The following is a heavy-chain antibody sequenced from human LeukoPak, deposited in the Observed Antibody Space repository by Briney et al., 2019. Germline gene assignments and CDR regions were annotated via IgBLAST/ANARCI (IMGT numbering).Heavy chain of an antibody. V-gene: IGHV1-2*06. CDR3: ARVELSSSGSYYFDY. Sequence: ASVKVSCKTSGYTFPDFYLHWLRQSPGQGLEWMGRINPNSGVTNSAQKFQDRVTMIRDTSIDTAYMELNSLRSDDTAVYYCARVELSSSGSYYFDYWGQGTLVTVSS. D-gene: IGHD1-1*01. CDR1: GYTFPDFY. J-gene: IGHJ4*02. CDR2: INPNSGVT.